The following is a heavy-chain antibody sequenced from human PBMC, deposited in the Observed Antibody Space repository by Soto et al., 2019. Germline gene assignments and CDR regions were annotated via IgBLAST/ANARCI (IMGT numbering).Heavy chain of an antibody. CDR1: GFTFSSYS. CDR2: ISSSSSYI. CDR3: ARAAVRYFDLYHPDFDY. Sequence: GGSLRLSCAASGFTFSSYSMNWVRQAPGKGLEWVSSISSSSSYIYYADSVKGRFTISRDNAKNSLYLQMNSLRAEDTAVYYCARAAVRYFDLYHPDFDYWGQGTLVTVSS. J-gene: IGHJ4*02. D-gene: IGHD3-9*01. V-gene: IGHV3-21*01.